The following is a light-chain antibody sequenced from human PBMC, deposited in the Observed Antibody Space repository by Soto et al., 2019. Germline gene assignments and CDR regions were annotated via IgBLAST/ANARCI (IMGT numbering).Light chain of an antibody. CDR2: GAS. CDR1: QSVSSN. J-gene: IGKJ4*01. Sequence: EIVMTQSPATLSVSPGERATLSCRASQSVSSNLAWYQQKPGQAPRLLIYGASTRATGIPARFSGSRSGTEFTLTISSLQSEDFAVYYCKKYNNWLGAFVGGTQVDIK. V-gene: IGKV3-15*01. CDR3: KKYNNWLGA.